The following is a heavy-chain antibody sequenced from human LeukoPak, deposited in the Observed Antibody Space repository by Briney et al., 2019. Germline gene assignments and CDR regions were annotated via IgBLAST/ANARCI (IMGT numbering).Heavy chain of an antibody. CDR1: GFTFSSYE. Sequence: SGGSLRLSCAASGFTFSSYEMNWVRQAPGKGLEWVSYISSSGSTIYYADSVKGRFTISRDNAKNSLYLQMNSLRAEDTAVYYCASQDSGSWTYYFDYWGQGTLVTVSS. V-gene: IGHV3-48*03. CDR3: ASQDSGSWTYYFDY. D-gene: IGHD6-13*01. J-gene: IGHJ4*02. CDR2: ISSSGSTI.